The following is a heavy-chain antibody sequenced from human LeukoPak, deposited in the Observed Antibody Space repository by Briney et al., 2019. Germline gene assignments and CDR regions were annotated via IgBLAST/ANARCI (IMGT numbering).Heavy chain of an antibody. CDR1: GFTFTNAW. V-gene: IGHV3-15*01. CDR2: IKSKTDGGTT. D-gene: IGHD3-10*01. J-gene: IGHJ4*02. CDR3: ARGPPYGSRSDYFDY. Sequence: GGSLRLSCAASGFTFTNAWMNWVRQAPGKGLEWVGRIKSKTDGGTTDYAAPVKGRFTISRDNAKNSLYLQMNSLRVEDTAVYYCARGPPYGSRSDYFDYWGQGTLVTVSS.